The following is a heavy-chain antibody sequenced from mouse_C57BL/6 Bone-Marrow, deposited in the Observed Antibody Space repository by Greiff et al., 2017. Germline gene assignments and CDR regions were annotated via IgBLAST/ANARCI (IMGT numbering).Heavy chain of an antibody. D-gene: IGHD1-1*01. V-gene: IGHV1-85*01. J-gene: IGHJ2*01. CDR2: IYPRDGST. Sequence: VKLVESGPELVKPGASVKLSCKASGYTFTSYDINWVKQRPGQGLEWIGRIYPRDGSTKYNEKFKGKATLTVDTSSSTAYMERHSLTSEDSAVYFCAVTTVVATDYWGQGTTLTVSS. CDR1: GYTFTSYD. CDR3: AVTTVVATDY.